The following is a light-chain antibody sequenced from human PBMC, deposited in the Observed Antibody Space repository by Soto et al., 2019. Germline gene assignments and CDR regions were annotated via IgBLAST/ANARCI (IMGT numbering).Light chain of an antibody. J-gene: IGLJ1*01. CDR3: SSYTSSSTYV. Sequence: QSALTRPACVSVSPGQSITSSCTGTSSDVGGYNYVSWYQQHPGKAPKLMIYEVSNRPSGVSNRFSGSKSGNTASLTISGLQAEDEADYYCSSYTSSSTYVFGTGTKVTVL. V-gene: IGLV2-14*01. CDR1: SSDVGGYNY. CDR2: EVS.